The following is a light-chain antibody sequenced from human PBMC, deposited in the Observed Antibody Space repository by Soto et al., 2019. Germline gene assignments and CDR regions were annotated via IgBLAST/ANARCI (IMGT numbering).Light chain of an antibody. J-gene: IGKJ1*01. CDR2: GAS. CDR3: QQYGASPWT. CDR1: QSLSWGY. Sequence: IVLTQSPGTLSLSPGESATLSCRASQSLSWGYLAWYQHTSGQAPGLLIYGASKRATGIPHRFSGSASGTDFTLTISRLEPEDFAMYYCQQYGASPWTFGQGTKVEVK. V-gene: IGKV3-20*01.